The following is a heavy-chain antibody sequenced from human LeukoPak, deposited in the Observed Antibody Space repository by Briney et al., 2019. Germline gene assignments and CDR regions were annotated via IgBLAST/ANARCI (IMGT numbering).Heavy chain of an antibody. D-gene: IGHD6-19*01. CDR2: IYPGDSDT. J-gene: IGHJ1*01. Sequence: GESLQISCKGSGYSFTSYWIGWVRQMPGKGLEWMGIIYPGDSDTRYSPSFQGQVTISADKSISTAYLQWSSLKASDTAMYYCASPGYSSGWAAEYFQHWGQGTLVTVSS. V-gene: IGHV5-51*01. CDR3: ASPGYSSGWAAEYFQH. CDR1: GYSFTSYW.